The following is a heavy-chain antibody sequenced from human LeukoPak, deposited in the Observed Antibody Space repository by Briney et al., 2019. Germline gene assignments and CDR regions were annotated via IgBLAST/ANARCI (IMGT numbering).Heavy chain of an antibody. CDR2: ISWNSGCI. CDR3: ARGAGSSWFAY. Sequence: SGGSLRLSCAASGFIFDDYAMHWVRQAPGKGLEWVSGISWNSGCIAYADSVKGRFTISRDNAKNSLYLQMNSLRPEDTAFYYCARGAGSSWFAYWGQGTLVTVSS. CDR1: GFIFDDYA. D-gene: IGHD6-13*01. J-gene: IGHJ5*01. V-gene: IGHV3-9*01.